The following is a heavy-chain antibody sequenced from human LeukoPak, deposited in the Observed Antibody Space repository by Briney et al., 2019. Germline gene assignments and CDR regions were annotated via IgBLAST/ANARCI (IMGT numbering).Heavy chain of an antibody. CDR1: GGSIFRGGYY. D-gene: IGHD3-22*01. J-gene: IGHJ5*02. CDR2: IYYNGIT. CDR3: ARGDYNDGAGYLDH. Sequence: SQTPAPTCSVFGGSIFRGGYYWNLIRPPPREGPVGVGYIYYNGITYYNPSLESRVTISVDTSKNQFSLKLSSVTAADTAVYYCARGDYNDGAGYLDHWGQGTLVPVSS. V-gene: IGHV4-30-4*01.